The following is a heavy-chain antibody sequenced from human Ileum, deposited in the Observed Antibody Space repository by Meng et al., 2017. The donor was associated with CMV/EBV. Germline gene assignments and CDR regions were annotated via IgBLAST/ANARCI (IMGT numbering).Heavy chain of an antibody. Sequence: CAASGFTFSDYYMSWIRQAPGKGLEWVSYISSSGSTIYYADSVKGRFTISRDNAKNSLYLQMNSLRAEDTAVYYCARGRGYQLLIFDYWGQGTLVTVSS. J-gene: IGHJ4*02. D-gene: IGHD2-2*01. CDR2: ISSSGSTI. V-gene: IGHV3-11*04. CDR3: ARGRGYQLLIFDY. CDR1: GFTFSDYY.